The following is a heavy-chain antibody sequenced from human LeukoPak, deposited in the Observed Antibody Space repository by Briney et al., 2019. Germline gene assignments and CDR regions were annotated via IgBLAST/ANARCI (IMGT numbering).Heavy chain of an antibody. CDR1: GFTFSSYW. D-gene: IGHD1-1*01. J-gene: IGHJ5*02. Sequence: GGSLRRSGAASGFTFSSYWMDWVRQAPGKGLVSVSRSDTNGRTIDYASSVMGRFTTSRENAKDTLYLQTSSLRDEDTAVYYRISDLCGRDDQWGRGTLVTVSS. CDR3: ISDLCGRDDQ. V-gene: IGHV3-74*01. CDR2: SDTNGRTI.